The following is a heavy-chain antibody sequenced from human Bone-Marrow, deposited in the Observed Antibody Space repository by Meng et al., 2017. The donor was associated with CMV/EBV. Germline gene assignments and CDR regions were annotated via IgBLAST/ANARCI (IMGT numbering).Heavy chain of an antibody. D-gene: IGHD6-13*01. CDR1: GFTFSSYD. V-gene: IGHV3-13*03. CDR3: ARDEGSSSWYRNWFDP. Sequence: CGFTFSSYDMHWVRQATGKCLEWVSAIGTAGDTYYPGSVKGQFTISREHAKNSLYLQMNSLRAGDTAVYYCARDEGSSSWYRNWFDPWGQGTLVTVSS. J-gene: IGHJ5*02. CDR2: IGTAGDT.